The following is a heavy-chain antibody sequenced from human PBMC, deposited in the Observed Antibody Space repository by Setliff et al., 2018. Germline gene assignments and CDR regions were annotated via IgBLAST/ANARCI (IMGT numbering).Heavy chain of an antibody. D-gene: IGHD2-21*02. CDR1: GYSISSSYY. V-gene: IGHV4-38-2*02. J-gene: IGHJ4*02. Sequence: SETLSLTCAVSGYSISSSYYWGWIRQPPGKGLEWIGSIYHRGSTFYNPSLKSRVTISRDTSKNQVSLKLNSVTATDTAVYYCARDLGHGGDSDYWGQGILVTVSS. CDR3: ARDLGHGGDSDY. CDR2: IYHRGST.